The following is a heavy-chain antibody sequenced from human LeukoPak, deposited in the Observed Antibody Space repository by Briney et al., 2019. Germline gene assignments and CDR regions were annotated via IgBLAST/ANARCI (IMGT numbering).Heavy chain of an antibody. V-gene: IGHV1-18*01. Sequence: ASVEVSCKASGYTFTSYGISWVRQAPGQGLEWMGWISAYNGNTNYAQKLQGRVTMTTDTSTSTAYMELRSLRSDDTAVYYCARQADYYYYYGMDVWGQGTTVTVSS. CDR2: ISAYNGNT. J-gene: IGHJ6*02. CDR1: GYTFTSYG. CDR3: ARQADYYYYYGMDV.